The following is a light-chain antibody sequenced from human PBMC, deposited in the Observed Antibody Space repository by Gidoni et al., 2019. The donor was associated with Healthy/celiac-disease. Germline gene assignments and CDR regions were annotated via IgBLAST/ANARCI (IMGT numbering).Light chain of an antibody. Sequence: EIVLTQSPGTLSLSPGERATLSCRASQSVSSSYLAWYQQKPGQAPRLLIYGASSRATGIPDRFSGSGSGTDFTLTISRLEPEDFAVYYCQQYGSSPQPYTFXQXTKLEIK. V-gene: IGKV3-20*01. CDR1: QSVSSSY. J-gene: IGKJ2*01. CDR3: QQYGSSPQPYT. CDR2: GAS.